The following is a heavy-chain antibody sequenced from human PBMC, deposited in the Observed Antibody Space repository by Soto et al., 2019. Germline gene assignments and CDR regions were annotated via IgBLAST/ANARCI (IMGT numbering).Heavy chain of an antibody. CDR3: ARLYCSSTSCYGNYYGMDV. V-gene: IGHV3-48*03. J-gene: IGHJ6*02. Sequence: GGSLILSCAASGFTFSSYEMNWVRQAPGKGLEWVSYISSSGSTIYYADSVKGRFTISRDNAKNSLYLQMNSLRAEDTAVYYCARLYCSSTSCYGNYYGMDVWGQGTTVTVSS. CDR2: ISSSGSTI. D-gene: IGHD2-2*01. CDR1: GFTFSSYE.